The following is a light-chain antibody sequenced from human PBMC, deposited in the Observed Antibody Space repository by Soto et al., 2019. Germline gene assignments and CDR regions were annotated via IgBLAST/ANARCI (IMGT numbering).Light chain of an antibody. V-gene: IGKV3D-20*02. J-gene: IGKJ1*01. CDR3: QQRANWPPVT. CDR1: QSVNLNY. Sequence: EIVLTQSPGTLYLSPGERATLSCRASQSVNLNYLAWYEQRPGQAPRLLIYGASSRATGISDRFSGSGSGTDFTLTITTLEPEDFAVYFCQQRANWPPVTFGQGTKVDIK. CDR2: GAS.